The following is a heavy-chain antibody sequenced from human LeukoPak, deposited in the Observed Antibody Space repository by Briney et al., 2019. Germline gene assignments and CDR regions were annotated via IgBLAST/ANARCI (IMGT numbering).Heavy chain of an antibody. V-gene: IGHV3-23*01. CDR3: AKNRGAGSHYYYHMNV. D-gene: IGHD1-26*01. CDR1: GFTFSTYA. Sequence: GGSLRLSCAASGFTFSTYAMSWVRQAAGKGLEWVSLISGSGGGTYYADSVKGRFTISRGNSKNTLYLQLNSLRVEDTAVYYCAKNRGAGSHYYYHMNVWAKGPRSPSP. J-gene: IGHJ6*03. CDR2: ISGSGGGT.